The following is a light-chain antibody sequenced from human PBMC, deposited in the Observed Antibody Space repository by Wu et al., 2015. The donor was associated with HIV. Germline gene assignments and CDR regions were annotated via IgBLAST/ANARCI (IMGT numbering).Light chain of an antibody. Sequence: EIVMTQSPATLSVSPGERATLSCRASQSIGRNLAWYQQKPGQAPRLLIYGASIRATGIPVKFIGSGSGTEFTLTISSLQSEDFAVYYCQQYASPPRTFGQGTKVE. CDR1: QSIGRN. CDR2: GAS. J-gene: IGKJ1*01. V-gene: IGKV3-15*01. CDR3: QQYASPPRT.